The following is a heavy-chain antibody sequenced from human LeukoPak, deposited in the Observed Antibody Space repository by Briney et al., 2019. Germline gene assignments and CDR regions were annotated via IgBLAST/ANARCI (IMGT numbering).Heavy chain of an antibody. CDR3: ARDDEDY. CDR1: GYILTNYY. CDR2: INPSSGST. V-gene: IGHV1-46*04. Sequence: ASVKVSCKASGYILTNYYMHWVRQAPGQGLEWMGIINPSSGSTSYAQKLQGRVTMTRDTSTSTVYMELSSLRSEDTTVHYCARDDEDYWGQGTLVTVSS. J-gene: IGHJ4*02.